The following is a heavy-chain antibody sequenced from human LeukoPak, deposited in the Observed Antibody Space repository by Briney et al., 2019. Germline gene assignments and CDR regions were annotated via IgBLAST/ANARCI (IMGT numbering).Heavy chain of an antibody. D-gene: IGHD5-24*01. J-gene: IGHJ4*02. CDR1: GFTFGDYA. Sequence: PGRSLRLSCTPSGFTFGDYAMTWVRQAPGKGLVWLGFIRGKAYGATTEYAASVKGRFTISRDDSKSIAYLQMNSLKTEDTAVYYCTRDRSPTRRDGYYWGQGTLVTISS. CDR3: TRDRSPTRRDGYY. CDR2: IRGKAYGATT. V-gene: IGHV3-49*04.